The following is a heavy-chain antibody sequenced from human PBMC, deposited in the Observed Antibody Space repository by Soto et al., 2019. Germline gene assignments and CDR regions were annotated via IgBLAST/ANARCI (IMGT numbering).Heavy chain of an antibody. CDR3: ARLGGFSSGTSDY. CDR1: GGSISDSTYY. CDR2: IYSNGNT. J-gene: IGHJ4*02. D-gene: IGHD1-1*01. Sequence: SETLSLTCTVSGGSISDSTYYWGWVRQPPGGGLEWIGAIYSNGNTYYNPSLKSRVTISVDMSKNQFALRVNSVTATDTAVYFCARLGGFSSGTSDYWGQGALVTVSS. V-gene: IGHV4-39*01.